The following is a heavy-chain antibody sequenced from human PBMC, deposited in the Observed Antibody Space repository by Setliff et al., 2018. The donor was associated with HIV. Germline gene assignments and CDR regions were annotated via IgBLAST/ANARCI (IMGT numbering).Heavy chain of an antibody. J-gene: IGHJ4*02. CDR1: GFTFGSYS. Sequence: SLRLSCAASGFTFGSYSMNWVRQAPGKGLEWISYITKRADETHYADSVKGRFSISRDTAKNSLYLQMNSLRPEDTALYYCAARLNFDYWGQGTLVTVSS. D-gene: IGHD3-16*01. CDR3: AARLNFDY. CDR2: ITKRADET. V-gene: IGHV3-21*05.